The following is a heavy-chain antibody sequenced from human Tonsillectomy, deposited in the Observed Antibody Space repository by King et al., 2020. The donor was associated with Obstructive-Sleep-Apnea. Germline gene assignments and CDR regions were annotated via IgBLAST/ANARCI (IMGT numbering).Heavy chain of an antibody. CDR3: AREVGCSGGSCYTRFDP. CDR2: ISAYNGNT. J-gene: IGHJ5*02. Sequence: QLVQSGAEVKKPGASVKVSCKASGYTFTSYGISWVRQAPGQGLEGMGWISAYNGNTNYAQKVQGRVTMTTDTSTSPAYMERRSLRSDDTAAYYCAREVGCSGGSCYTRFDPWGQGTLVTVSS. D-gene: IGHD2-15*01. CDR1: GYTFTSYG. V-gene: IGHV1-18*01.